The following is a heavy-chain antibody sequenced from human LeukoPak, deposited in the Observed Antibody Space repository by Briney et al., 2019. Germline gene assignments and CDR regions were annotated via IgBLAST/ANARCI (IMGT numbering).Heavy chain of an antibody. J-gene: IGHJ4*02. CDR1: GFIFSSYA. V-gene: IGHV3-23*01. CDR2: ISGSGGST. CDR3: AKDIAAAGTGLGDY. D-gene: IGHD6-13*01. Sequence: GGSLRLSCAASGFIFSSYAMSWVRQAPGKGLEWVSAISGSGGSTYYADSVKGRFTISRDNSKNTLYLQMSSLRAEDTAVYYCAKDIAAAGTGLGDYWGQGTLVTVSS.